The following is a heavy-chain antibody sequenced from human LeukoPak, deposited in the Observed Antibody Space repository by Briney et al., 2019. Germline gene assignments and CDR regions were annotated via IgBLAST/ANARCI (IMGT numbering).Heavy chain of an antibody. CDR1: GGSISSYY. V-gene: IGHV4-59*13. J-gene: IGHJ4*02. CDR3: ASTYYYDNSGSLDY. D-gene: IGHD3-22*01. CDR2: IYYTRST. Sequence: SETLSLTCTVSGGSISSYYWSWIRQPPGQGLEWIGYIYYTRSTNYNPSLKSRVTISVDTSKNQFSLKLSSVTAADTAVYYCASTYYYDNSGSLDYWGQGTLVTVSS.